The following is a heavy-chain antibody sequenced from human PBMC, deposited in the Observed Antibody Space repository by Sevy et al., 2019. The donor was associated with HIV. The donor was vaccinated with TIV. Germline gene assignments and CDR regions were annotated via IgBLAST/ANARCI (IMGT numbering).Heavy chain of an antibody. V-gene: IGHV4-59*01. Sequence: SETLSLTCTVSGGSISSYYWSWIRQPPGKGLEWIGYIYYSGSTNYNPSLKSRVTISVDTSKNQFSLKLSSVTAADTAVYYCAGSTDTIFGVVIDYWGQGTLVTVSS. CDR1: GGSISSYY. CDR2: IYYSGST. D-gene: IGHD3-3*01. J-gene: IGHJ4*02. CDR3: AGSTDTIFGVVIDY.